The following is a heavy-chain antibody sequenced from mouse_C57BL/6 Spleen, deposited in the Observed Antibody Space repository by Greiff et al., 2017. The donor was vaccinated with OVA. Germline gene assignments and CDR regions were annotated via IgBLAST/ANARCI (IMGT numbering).Heavy chain of an antibody. D-gene: IGHD4-1*01. J-gene: IGHJ4*01. CDR2: INPNNGGT. CDR1: GYTFTDYN. Sequence: VQLQQSGPELVKPGASVKIPCKASGYTFTDYNMDWVKQSHGKSLEWIGDINPNNGGTIYNQKFKGKATLTVDKSSSTAYMELRSLTSEDTAVYYCAREDWDVSAMDYWGQGTSVTVSS. CDR3: AREDWDVSAMDY. V-gene: IGHV1-18*01.